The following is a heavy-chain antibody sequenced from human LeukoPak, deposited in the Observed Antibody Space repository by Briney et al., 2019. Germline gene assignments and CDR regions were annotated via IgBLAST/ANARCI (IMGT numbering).Heavy chain of an antibody. CDR2: IHYSEST. V-gene: IGHV4-39*01. Sequence: PSETLSLTCTVSGGSISNTIYYWGWIRQPPGKGLEWIGNIHYSESTYYNPSLKGRVTISVDKSKNHFSLKLSSVTAADTAAYYCARQRVFYDSYGYYDFWGQGTLVTVSS. CDR1: GGSISNTIYY. J-gene: IGHJ4*02. D-gene: IGHD3-22*01. CDR3: ARQRVFYDSYGYYDF.